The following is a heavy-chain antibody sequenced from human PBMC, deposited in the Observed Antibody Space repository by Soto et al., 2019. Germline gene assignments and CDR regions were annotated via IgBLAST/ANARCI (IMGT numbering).Heavy chain of an antibody. Sequence: KPSETLSLTCTVSGGSISSSSYYWGWIRQPPGKGLEWIGSIYYSGSTYYNPSLKSRVTISVDTSKNQFSLKLSSVTAADTAVYYCARLGSRLLWFGELLFPNTYLTDYWGQGTLVTVSS. CDR3: ARLGSRLLWFGELLFPNTYLTDY. D-gene: IGHD3-10*01. J-gene: IGHJ4*02. CDR2: IYYSGST. V-gene: IGHV4-39*01. CDR1: GGSISSSSYY.